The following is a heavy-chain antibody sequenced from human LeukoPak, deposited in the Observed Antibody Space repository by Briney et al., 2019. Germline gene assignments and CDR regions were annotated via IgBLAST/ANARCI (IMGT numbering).Heavy chain of an antibody. CDR3: ARDHRSSYLVWEPTPHLDAFDI. CDR1: GFTFSSYG. CDR2: ISYDGSNI. V-gene: IGHV3-30*03. D-gene: IGHD3-16*02. Sequence: PGRSLRLSCAASGFTFSSYGMHWVRQAPGKGLEWVAVISYDGSNIYYADSVKGRFTISRDNSKNTLYLQMNSLRAEDTAVYYCARDHRSSYLVWEPTPHLDAFDIWGQGTMVTVSS. J-gene: IGHJ3*02.